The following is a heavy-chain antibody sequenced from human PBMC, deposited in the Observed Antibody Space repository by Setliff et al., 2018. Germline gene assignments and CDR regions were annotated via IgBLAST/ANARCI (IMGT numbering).Heavy chain of an antibody. Sequence: SETLSLTCTVSGGSISSGSYYWRWIRQPAGKGLEWIGRIYTSGSTNYNPSLKSRVTISVDTSKNQFSLKLSSVTAADTAVYYCARSLSTTLDYWGQGTLVTVSS. J-gene: IGHJ4*02. D-gene: IGHD1-7*01. CDR3: ARSLSTTLDY. CDR1: GGSISSGSYY. V-gene: IGHV4-61*02. CDR2: IYTSGST.